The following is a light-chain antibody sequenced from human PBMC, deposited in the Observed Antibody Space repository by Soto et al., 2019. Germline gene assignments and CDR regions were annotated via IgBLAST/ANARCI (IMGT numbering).Light chain of an antibody. CDR2: EGS. V-gene: IGLV2-23*01. Sequence: QSALTQPASVSGSPGQSITISCTGTSSDVGSYNFVSWYQQPPGKAPKLMIYEGSKRPSGVSNRFSGSKSGNTASLTISGLPAEDEADYYCCSYAGSSTWVFGGGTKLTVL. CDR1: SSDVGSYNF. CDR3: CSYAGSSTWV. J-gene: IGLJ3*02.